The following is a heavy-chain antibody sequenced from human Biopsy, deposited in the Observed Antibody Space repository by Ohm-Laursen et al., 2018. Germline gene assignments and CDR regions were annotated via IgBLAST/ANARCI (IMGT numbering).Heavy chain of an antibody. Sequence: LRLSCSASGFTVSDNHISWIRQAPGKGLQWVSLIYSDGNTYYADSVKGRFTISRDIPRNTLYLQMNSLRAEDTAVYYCARGPGKLWSGYYTWGQGSLVSVSS. CDR1: GFTVSDNH. D-gene: IGHD3-3*01. CDR3: ARGPGKLWSGYYT. J-gene: IGHJ5*02. V-gene: IGHV3-53*01. CDR2: IYSDGNT.